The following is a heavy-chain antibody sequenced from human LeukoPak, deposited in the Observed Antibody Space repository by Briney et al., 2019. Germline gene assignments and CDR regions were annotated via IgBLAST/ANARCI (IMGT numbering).Heavy chain of an antibody. J-gene: IGHJ5*02. V-gene: IGHV3-49*04. D-gene: IGHD3-9*01. CDR3: TLHSVKVILTGYSPNWFDP. Sequence: PGGSLRLSRTASGFTFGDYAMSWVRQAPRKGLEWVGFIRSKPYGGTTQYAASVKGRFTIARDDSKNIAYLQMDSLKTEDTGVYYCTLHSVKVILTGYSPNWFDPWGQGTHVTVSS. CDR2: IRSKPYGGTT. CDR1: GFTFGDYA.